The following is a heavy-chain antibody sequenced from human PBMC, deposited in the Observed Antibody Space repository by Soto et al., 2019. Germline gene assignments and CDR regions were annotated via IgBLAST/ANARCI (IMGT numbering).Heavy chain of an antibody. CDR3: AADGLLSPPHYYYYYGMDV. CDR2: IVVGSGNT. D-gene: IGHD3-3*01. J-gene: IGHJ6*02. V-gene: IGHV1-58*01. CDR1: GFTFTSSA. Sequence: SVKVSCKASGFTFTSSAVQWVRQARGQRLEWIGWIVVGSGNTNYAQKFQERVTITRDMSTSTAYMELSSLRSEDTAVYYCAADGLLSPPHYYYYYGMDVWGQGTTVTVSS.